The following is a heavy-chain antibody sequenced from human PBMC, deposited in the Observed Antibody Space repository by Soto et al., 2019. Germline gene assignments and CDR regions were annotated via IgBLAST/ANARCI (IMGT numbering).Heavy chain of an antibody. D-gene: IGHD5-18*01. V-gene: IGHV3-30-3*01. J-gene: IGHJ4*02. CDR1: GFTFSSYA. Sequence: ESGGGVVQPGRSLRLSCAASGFTFSSYAMHWVRQAPGKGLEWVAVISYDGSNKYYADSVKGRFTISRDNSKNTLYLQMNSLRAEDTAVYYCAREDTAMLKGFDYWGQGTLVTVSS. CDR2: ISYDGSNK. CDR3: AREDTAMLKGFDY.